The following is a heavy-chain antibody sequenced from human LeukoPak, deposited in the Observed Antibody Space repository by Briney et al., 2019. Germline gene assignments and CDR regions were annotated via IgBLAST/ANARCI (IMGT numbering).Heavy chain of an antibody. CDR3: ARHGIAERPEEFDY. CDR1: GGSISRYY. D-gene: IGHD6-6*01. Sequence: PSETLSVTCTVSGGSISRYYWSWIRQSPGKGLEWIGYIHYSGSTNYNPSLKSRVTISVDRSKNELSLKLSSATAADTAVYYCARHGIAERPEEFDYWGQGTLVTVSS. J-gene: IGHJ4*02. CDR2: IHYSGST. V-gene: IGHV4-59*08.